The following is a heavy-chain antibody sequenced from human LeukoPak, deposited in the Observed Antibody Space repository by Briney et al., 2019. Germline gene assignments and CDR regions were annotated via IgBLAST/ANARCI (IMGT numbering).Heavy chain of an antibody. Sequence: GGSLRLSCAASGFTFSSYAMSWVRQAPEKGLEWVSGISGSGGSTYHADSVKGRFTISRDNAKKSLYLQMNSLRAEDTAVYYCARRGSGYTEPIDYWGQGTLVTVSS. CDR3: ARRGSGYTEPIDY. D-gene: IGHD5-12*01. CDR2: ISGSGGST. V-gene: IGHV3-23*01. CDR1: GFTFSSYA. J-gene: IGHJ4*02.